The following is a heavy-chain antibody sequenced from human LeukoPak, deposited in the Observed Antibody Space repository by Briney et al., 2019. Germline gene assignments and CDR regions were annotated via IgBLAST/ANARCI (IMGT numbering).Heavy chain of an antibody. Sequence: PSGTLSLTCAVAGGSISRSNRWHWVRQSPGKGLEWIGEISHRGNTDYNPFLKSRVTISVDKTKNHFFLNLTSVTAADTAVYYCAREGSGKDLDYWGQGTLVSVSS. D-gene: IGHD2-15*01. CDR1: GGSISRSNR. CDR2: ISHRGNT. CDR3: AREGSGKDLDY. J-gene: IGHJ4*02. V-gene: IGHV4-4*02.